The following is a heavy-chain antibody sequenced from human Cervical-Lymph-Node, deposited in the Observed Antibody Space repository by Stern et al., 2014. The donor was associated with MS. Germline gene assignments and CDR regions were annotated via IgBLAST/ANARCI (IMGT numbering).Heavy chain of an antibody. D-gene: IGHD4-17*01. J-gene: IGHJ4*02. CDR2: IIPILGIA. CDR3: ATFDPYGDYDY. V-gene: IGHV1-69*09. Sequence: QVQLVQSGAEVKKPGSSVKVSCKASGGTFSSYAISWVRQAPGQGLEWMGRIIPILGIANYAQKFQGRVTITADKSTSTAYMELSSLRSEDTAVYYCATFDPYGDYDYWGQGTLVTVSS. CDR1: GGTFSSYA.